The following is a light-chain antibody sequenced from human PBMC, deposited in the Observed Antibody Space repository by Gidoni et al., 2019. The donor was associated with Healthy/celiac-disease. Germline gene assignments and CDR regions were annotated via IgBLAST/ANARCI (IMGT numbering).Light chain of an antibody. CDR2: GAS. CDR3: QQYGSSPWT. CDR1: QSVSSSY. V-gene: IGKV3-20*01. Sequence: VAFTQTPGTLSLSPGARATLPCRASQSVSSSYLAWYQQKPGQAPRLLIYGASSRATGIPDRFSGSGSGTDFTLTISRLEPEDFAVYYCQQYGSSPWTFGQGTKVEIK. J-gene: IGKJ1*01.